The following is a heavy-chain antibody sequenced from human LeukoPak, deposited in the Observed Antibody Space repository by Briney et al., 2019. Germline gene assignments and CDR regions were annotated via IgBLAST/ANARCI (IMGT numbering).Heavy chain of an antibody. D-gene: IGHD4-17*01. Sequence: SETLSLTCTVSGASISSSDHYWAWLREHPGKGLEWIGNVSYTGRTNYNRSLKSRLTISLGMSKNSFSLRLTSVTAADTAVYYWASQGGGTVITDYWGQGTLVTVSS. J-gene: IGHJ4*02. V-gene: IGHV4-39*02. CDR3: ASQGGGTVITDY. CDR1: GASISSSDHY. CDR2: VSYTGRT.